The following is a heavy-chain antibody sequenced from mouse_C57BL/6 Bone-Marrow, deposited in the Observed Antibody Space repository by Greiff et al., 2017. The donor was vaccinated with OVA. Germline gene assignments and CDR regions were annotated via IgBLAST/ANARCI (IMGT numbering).Heavy chain of an antibody. CDR3: VRQITTVVATDYAMDY. D-gene: IGHD1-1*01. CDR1: GFSFNTYA. J-gene: IGHJ4*01. CDR2: IRSKSNNYAT. Sequence: EVHLVESGGGLVQPKGSLKLSCAASGFSFNTYAMNWVRQAPGKGLEWVARIRSKSNNYATYYADSVKDRFTISRDDSESMLYLQMNNLKTEDTAMYYCVRQITTVVATDYAMDYWGQGTSVTVSS. V-gene: IGHV10-1*01.